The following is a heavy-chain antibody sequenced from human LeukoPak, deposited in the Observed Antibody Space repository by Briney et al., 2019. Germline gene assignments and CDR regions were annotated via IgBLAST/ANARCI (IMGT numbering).Heavy chain of an antibody. CDR1: GYTFTSYG. J-gene: IGHJ4*02. V-gene: IGHV1-18*01. CDR2: ISAYNGNT. D-gene: IGHD6-19*01. Sequence: ASVKVSCKASGYTFTSYGISWVRQAPGQGLEWMGWISAYNGNTNYAQKLQGRVTMTTDTSTSTAYMELRSLRSDDTAVYYCARVFGQYSSGWLDYWGQGTLVTVSS. CDR3: ARVFGQYSSGWLDY.